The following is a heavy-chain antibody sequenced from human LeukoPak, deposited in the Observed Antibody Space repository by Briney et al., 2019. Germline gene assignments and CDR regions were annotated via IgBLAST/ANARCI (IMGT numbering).Heavy chain of an antibody. Sequence: PGGSLRLSCAASGFTFSSYAMSAVRQAPRKGLEWVSAISGSGGSTYYADSAKGRFTISRDNSKNTLYLQKNSLSAEDTAVYYCAKMPATYYYDSSGYHLFDYWGQGTLVTVS. V-gene: IGHV3-23*01. CDR2: ISGSGGST. CDR3: AKMPATYYYDSSGYHLFDY. D-gene: IGHD3-22*01. CDR1: GFTFSSYA. J-gene: IGHJ4*02.